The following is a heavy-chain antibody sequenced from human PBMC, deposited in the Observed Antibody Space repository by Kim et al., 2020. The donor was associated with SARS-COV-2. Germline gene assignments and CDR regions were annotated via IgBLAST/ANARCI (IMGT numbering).Heavy chain of an antibody. CDR3: ATALFDSYGYYCLDY. J-gene: IGHJ4*02. D-gene: IGHD3-22*01. Sequence: ASWTGRFTVSRDDSKNSLYLQMNNLKTEDTAVYYWATALFDSYGYYCLDYWGQGTLVTVSS. V-gene: IGHV3-72*01.